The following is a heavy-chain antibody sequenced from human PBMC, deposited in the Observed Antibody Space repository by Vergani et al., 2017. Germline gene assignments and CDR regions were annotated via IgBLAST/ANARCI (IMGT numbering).Heavy chain of an antibody. CDR2: INQDGSEK. D-gene: IGHD3-9*01. V-gene: IGHV3-7*01. CDR3: ARAVKYDILTGYYAPFDY. Sequence: EVQLLESGGGLVQPGGSLRLSCAASGFTFSNFAISWVRQAPGKGLEWVANINQDGSEKYYVDSVKGRFTISRDNAKNSLYLQMNSLRAEDTAVYYCARAVKYDILTGYYAPFDYWGQGTLVTVSS. CDR1: GFTFSNFA. J-gene: IGHJ4*02.